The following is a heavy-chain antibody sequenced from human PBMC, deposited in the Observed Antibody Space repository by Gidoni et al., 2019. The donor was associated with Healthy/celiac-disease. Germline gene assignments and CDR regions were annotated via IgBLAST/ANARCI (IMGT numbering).Heavy chain of an antibody. CDR1: GGSVSSGSYY. V-gene: IGHV4-61*01. J-gene: IGHJ4*02. D-gene: IGHD3-22*01. CDR3: ARDRGYYDSSGYRGDYFDY. CDR2: IYYSGIT. Sequence: QVQLQESGPGLVKPSETLSLTCTVSGGSVSSGSYYWSWTRQPPGKGLEWIGYIYYSGITNYNPSLKSRVTISVDTSKIQFSLKLSSVTAADTAVYYCARDRGYYDSSGYRGDYFDYWGQGTLVTVSS.